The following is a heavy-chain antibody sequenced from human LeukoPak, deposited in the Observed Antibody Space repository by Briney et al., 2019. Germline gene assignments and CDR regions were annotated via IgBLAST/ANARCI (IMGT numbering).Heavy chain of an antibody. CDR1: GFTFISYA. CDR2: IRGSGVST. V-gene: IGHV3-23*01. J-gene: IGHJ4*02. D-gene: IGHD3-9*01. CDR3: ARCPGWLFWDYYFDY. Sequence: GGSLRHSSADPGFTFISYAMSWVPEGPEEGLGWVSPIRGSGVSTYYADSVKGRFTISRDNSKNTLYLQMNSLRAEDTAVYYCARCPGWLFWDYYFDYWGQGTLVTVSS.